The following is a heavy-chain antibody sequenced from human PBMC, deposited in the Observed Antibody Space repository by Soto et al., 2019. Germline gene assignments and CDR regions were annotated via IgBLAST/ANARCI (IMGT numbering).Heavy chain of an antibody. CDR1: GFTFSSYG. CDR3: AKGFAGDSYGYILEYYYYGMDV. CDR2: ISYDGSNK. V-gene: IGHV3-30*18. J-gene: IGHJ6*02. D-gene: IGHD5-18*01. Sequence: GGSLRLSCAASGFTFSSYGMHWVRQAPGKGLEWVAVISYDGSNKYYADSVKGRFTISRDNSKNTLYLQMNSLRAEDTAVYYCAKGFAGDSYGYILEYYYYGMDVWGQGTTVTVSS.